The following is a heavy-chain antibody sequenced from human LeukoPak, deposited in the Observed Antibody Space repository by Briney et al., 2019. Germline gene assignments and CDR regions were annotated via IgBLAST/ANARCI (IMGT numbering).Heavy chain of an antibody. Sequence: SETLSLTCTVSGGSVSSSSYYWGWIRQPPGKGLEWIGTIYYSGNTYYNPSLKSRVTISVDTSKNQVSLRLSSVTAADTAVYYCARQGSGGRSFDVWGQGTMVTVSS. CDR2: IYYSGNT. D-gene: IGHD1-26*01. CDR3: ARQGSGGRSFDV. CDR1: GGSVSSSSYY. J-gene: IGHJ3*01. V-gene: IGHV4-39*01.